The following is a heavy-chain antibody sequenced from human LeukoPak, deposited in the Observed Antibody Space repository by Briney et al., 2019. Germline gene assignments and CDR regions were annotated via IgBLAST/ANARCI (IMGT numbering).Heavy chain of an antibody. CDR2: ISWNSGSI. V-gene: IGHV3-9*01. J-gene: IGHJ4*02. CDR3: AKDIYYGGNSAAGADY. D-gene: IGHD4-23*01. Sequence: PGRSLRLSCAASGFTFISYGMHWVRQAPGKGLEWVSGISWNSGSIGYADSVKGRFTISRDNAKNSLYLQMNSLRAEDTALYYCAKDIYYGGNSAAGADYWGQGTLVTVSS. CDR1: GFTFISYG.